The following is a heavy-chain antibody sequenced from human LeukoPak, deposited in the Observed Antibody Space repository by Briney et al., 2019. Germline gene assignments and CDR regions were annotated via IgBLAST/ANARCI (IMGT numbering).Heavy chain of an antibody. CDR2: INHSGST. Sequence: PSETLSLTCAVYGGSFSGYYWSWIRQPPGKGLEWIGEINHSGSTNYNPSLKSRVTISVDTSKNQFSLKLSSVTAADTAVYYCVRGTAGDSSGYYGFDYWGQGTLVTVSS. CDR3: VRGTAGDSSGYYGFDY. V-gene: IGHV4-34*01. J-gene: IGHJ4*02. CDR1: GGSFSGYY. D-gene: IGHD3-22*01.